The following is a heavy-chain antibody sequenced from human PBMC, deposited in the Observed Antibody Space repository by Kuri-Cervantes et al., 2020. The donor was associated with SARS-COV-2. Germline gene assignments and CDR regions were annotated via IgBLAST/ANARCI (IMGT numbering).Heavy chain of an antibody. CDR2: TSYSGNT. CDR3: ARHYDFWTGYFPF. V-gene: IGHV4-59*01. D-gene: IGHD3-3*01. Sequence: SETLSLTCSVSGGSIGSSYWSWIRQPPGRGLEWIGYTSYSGNTNSTPSLKSRVTMSVDTSKNQFSLEMTSVTAADTAIYYCARHYDFWTGYFPFWGRGILVTVSS. CDR1: GGSIGSSY. J-gene: IGHJ4*02.